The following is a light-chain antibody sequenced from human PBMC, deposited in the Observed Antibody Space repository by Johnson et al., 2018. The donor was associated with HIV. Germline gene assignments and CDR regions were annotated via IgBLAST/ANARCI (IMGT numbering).Light chain of an antibody. CDR2: EKN. CDR1: SSNVGNNY. V-gene: IGLV1-51*02. CDR3: GTWDSSLSAHYV. Sequence: QSVLTQPPSVSAAPGQKVTISCSGTSSNVGNNYVSWYQQFPGTAPKLLIYEKNKRPSGIPDRFSASKSGTSATLAITGLQTGDEADYYCGTWDSSLSAHYVFGTGTKFTVL. J-gene: IGLJ1*01.